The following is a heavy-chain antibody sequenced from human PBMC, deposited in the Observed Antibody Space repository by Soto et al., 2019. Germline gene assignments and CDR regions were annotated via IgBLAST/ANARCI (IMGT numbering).Heavy chain of an antibody. J-gene: IGHJ6*03. CDR1: GFTFSSYA. Sequence: EVQLLESGGGLVQPGGSLRLSCAASGFTFSSYAMSWVRQAPGKGLEWVSAISGSGGSTYYADSVKGRFTISRDNSKNTLYLQMNSLRAEDTAVYYCACHDYGDYDYYYYMDVWGKGTTVTVSS. CDR3: ACHDYGDYDYYYYMDV. CDR2: ISGSGGST. D-gene: IGHD4-17*01. V-gene: IGHV3-23*01.